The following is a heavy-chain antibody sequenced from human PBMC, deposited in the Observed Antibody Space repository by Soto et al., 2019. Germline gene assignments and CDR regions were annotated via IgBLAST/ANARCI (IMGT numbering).Heavy chain of an antibody. CDR1: GGSISSYY. Sequence: QVQLQESGPGLVKPSETLSLTCTVSGGSISSYYWSWIRQPPGKGLEWIGYIYYSGSTNYNPSLKSGVTTSVDTSKNQFSLKLSSVTAADTAVYYCARRYGYSFDYWGQGTLVTVSS. J-gene: IGHJ4*02. CDR2: IYYSGST. D-gene: IGHD1-1*01. V-gene: IGHV4-59*08. CDR3: ARRYGYSFDY.